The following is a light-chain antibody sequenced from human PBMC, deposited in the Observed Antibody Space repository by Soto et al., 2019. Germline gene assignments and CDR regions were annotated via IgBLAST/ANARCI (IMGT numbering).Light chain of an antibody. J-gene: IGKJ1*01. Sequence: DIQMTPSNTTLSGSLGDRVTITCRASQTISSWLAWYQQKPGEAPTLLIYDASSLESGVPSRFSGGGSETEFTLTISSLQPDDVAPYYCQQYHVYTWT. CDR1: QTISSW. V-gene: IGKV1-5*01. CDR3: QQYHVYTWT. CDR2: DAS.